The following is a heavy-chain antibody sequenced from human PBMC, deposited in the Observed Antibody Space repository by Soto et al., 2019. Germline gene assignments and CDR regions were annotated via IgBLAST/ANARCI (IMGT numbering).Heavy chain of an antibody. CDR2: INTNGSVT. Sequence: VGAPRHSWSGSGLPRSYYLVRWVRQAPGKGLVWVSRINTNGSVTSYADSVKGRFTISRDNAKNTVYLQMSSLRADDTAVYYCARDLWEMAHGHWGQGIQVTVSS. CDR1: GLPRSYYL. J-gene: IGHJ4*02. D-gene: IGHD1-26*01. CDR3: ARDLWEMAHGH. V-gene: IGHV3-74*01.